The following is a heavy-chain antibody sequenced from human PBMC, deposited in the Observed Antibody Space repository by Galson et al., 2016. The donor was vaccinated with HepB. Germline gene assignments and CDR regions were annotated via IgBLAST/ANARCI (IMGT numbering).Heavy chain of an antibody. D-gene: IGHD5-18*01. CDR2: IWYDGTNE. CDR1: GFTFNNHG. J-gene: IGHJ4*02. V-gene: IGHV3-33*03. Sequence: LRLSCAASGFTFNNHGMHWVRRAPGKGLEWVAVIWYDGTNEYYADAVKGRFIISRDNSKSTVFLQMNSLRVEDTAVYYCAKDPGQVYGLSYGLDSWGQGTQVTVSS. CDR3: AKDPGQVYGLSYGLDS.